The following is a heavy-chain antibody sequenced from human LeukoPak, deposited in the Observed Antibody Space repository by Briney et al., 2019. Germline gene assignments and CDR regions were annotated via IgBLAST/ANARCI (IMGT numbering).Heavy chain of an antibody. Sequence: GGSLRLSCAASGFTFSSYPMNWVRQAPGKGLEWVSVISGSGGATFYGDSVQGRFTISRDNSRDTLYLQMSSLRAEDTAVYYCARTPGSSGPFDIGAQGTMVTVSS. CDR1: GFTFSSYP. V-gene: IGHV3-23*01. D-gene: IGHD6-25*01. J-gene: IGHJ3*02. CDR2: ISGSGGAT. CDR3: ARTPGSSGPFDI.